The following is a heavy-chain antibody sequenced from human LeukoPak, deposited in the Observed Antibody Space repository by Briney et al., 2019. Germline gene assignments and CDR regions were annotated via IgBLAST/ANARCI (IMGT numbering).Heavy chain of an antibody. CDR1: GGSISSGSYY. D-gene: IGHD4-17*01. Sequence: SETLSLTCTVSGGSISSGSYYWSWIRQPAGKGLEWIGRIYTSGSTYYNPSLKSRVTISVDTSKNQFSLKLSSVTAADTAVYYCASGSNYGDYPSWGQGTLVTVSS. J-gene: IGHJ5*02. CDR3: ASGSNYGDYPS. CDR2: IYTSGST. V-gene: IGHV4-61*02.